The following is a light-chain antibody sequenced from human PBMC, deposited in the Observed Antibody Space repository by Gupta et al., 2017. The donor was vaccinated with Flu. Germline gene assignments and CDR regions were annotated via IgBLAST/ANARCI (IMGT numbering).Light chain of an antibody. Sequence: SYELTQPPSVSVSPGQTARITCTGHVFPKQYVYWYQQKAGRAPVLLIYKDTERPSGIPLRFSCSMAGTKGNLNISGVQPEDEAYYYCQSADSSGTYWVFGGGTKLTVL. CDR2: KDT. V-gene: IGLV3-25*03. CDR1: VFPKQY. CDR3: QSADSSGTYWV. J-gene: IGLJ3*02.